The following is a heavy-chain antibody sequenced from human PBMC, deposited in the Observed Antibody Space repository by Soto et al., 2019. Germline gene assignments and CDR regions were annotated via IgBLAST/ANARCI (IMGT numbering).Heavy chain of an antibody. Sequence: SETLSLTCTVSGGSISSGDYYWSWIRQPPGKGLEWIGDINHSGSTNYNPSLKSRVTISVDTSKNQFSLKLSSVTAADTAVYYCAREVRYPTNWFDPWGQGTLVTVSS. CDR1: GGSISSGDYY. CDR2: INHSGST. J-gene: IGHJ5*02. D-gene: IGHD1-1*01. V-gene: IGHV4-39*07. CDR3: AREVRYPTNWFDP.